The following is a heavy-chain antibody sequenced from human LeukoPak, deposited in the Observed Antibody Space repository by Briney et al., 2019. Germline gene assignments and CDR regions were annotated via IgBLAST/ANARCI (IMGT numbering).Heavy chain of an antibody. Sequence: GGSLRLSCAASGFTFSSYTMNWVRQAPGKGLEWVSSISSSSSYMYYADSVKGRFTISRDDAKNSLYLQMNSLRAEDTAVYYCARDRDVPAIGMDVWGQGTTVTVSS. V-gene: IGHV3-21*06. CDR2: ISSSSSYM. CDR1: GFTFSSYT. CDR3: ARDRDVPAIGMDV. J-gene: IGHJ6*02.